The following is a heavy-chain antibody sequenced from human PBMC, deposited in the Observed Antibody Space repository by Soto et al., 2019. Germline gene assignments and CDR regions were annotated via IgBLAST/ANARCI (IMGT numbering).Heavy chain of an antibody. J-gene: IGHJ3*02. CDR2: IIPIFGTA. V-gene: IGHV1-69*01. CDR1: GGTFSSYA. D-gene: IGHD2-15*01. Sequence: QVQLVQSGAEVKKPGSSVKVSCKASGGTFSSYAISWVRQAPGQGLGWMGGIIPIFGTANYAQKFQGRVTITADESTSTAYMELSSLRSEDTAVYYCARWVRYCSGGSCYYAFDIWGQGTMVTVSS. CDR3: ARWVRYCSGGSCYYAFDI.